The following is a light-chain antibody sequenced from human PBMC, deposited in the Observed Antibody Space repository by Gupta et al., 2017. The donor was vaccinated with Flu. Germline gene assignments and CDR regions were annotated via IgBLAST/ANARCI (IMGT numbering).Light chain of an antibody. CDR2: YAS. CDR3: QQKDSTPWT. CDR1: KRISNY. Sequence: DIQMTQSPSSLSASVGDRSTITCRASKRISNYLNWYQQKPGKAPKLLIYYASSLKGGVPSRFSGSGGGTDFTLNISSRQPEDFAAYYCQQKDSTPWTFGQGTKVEIK. V-gene: IGKV1-39*01. J-gene: IGKJ1*01.